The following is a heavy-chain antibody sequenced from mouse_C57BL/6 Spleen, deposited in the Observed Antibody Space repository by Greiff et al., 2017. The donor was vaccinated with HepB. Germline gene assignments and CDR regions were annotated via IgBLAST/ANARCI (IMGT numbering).Heavy chain of an antibody. CDR1: GYTFTSYD. Sequence: QVQLKQSGPELVKPGASVKSSCKASGYTFTSYDINWVKQRPGQGLEWIGWIYPRDGSTKYNEKFKGKATLTVDTSSSTAYMELHSLTSEDSAVYFSARRPRITSDAMDYWGQGTSVTVSS. CDR3: ARRPRITSDAMDY. CDR2: IYPRDGST. D-gene: IGHD1-1*01. J-gene: IGHJ4*01. V-gene: IGHV1-85*01.